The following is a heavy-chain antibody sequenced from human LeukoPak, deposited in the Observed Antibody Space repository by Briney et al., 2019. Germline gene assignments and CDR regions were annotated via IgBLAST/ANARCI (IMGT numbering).Heavy chain of an antibody. J-gene: IGHJ4*02. D-gene: IGHD6-13*01. V-gene: IGHV3-48*03. CDR1: GFTFSSYE. Sequence: GGSRRLSCTASGFTFSSYEMNWVRQAPGKGLKWVSYIFGSGSTIHYADSVKGRFTISIDNAKNSLFLQMNSLRVEDTAVYYCARVPYISSWYHGYFDYWGQGTLVTVSS. CDR3: ARVPYISSWYHGYFDY. CDR2: IFGSGSTI.